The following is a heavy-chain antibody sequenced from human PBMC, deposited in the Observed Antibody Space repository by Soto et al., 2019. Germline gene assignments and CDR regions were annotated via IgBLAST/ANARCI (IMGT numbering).Heavy chain of an antibody. V-gene: IGHV3-48*01. CDR2: ISSSSSTI. Sequence: EVQLVESGGGLVQPGGSLRLSCAASGFTFSSYSMNWVSQAPGKGLEWVSYISSSSSTIYYADSVKGRFTISRDNAKNSLYLQMNSLRAEDTAVYYCARERQGLLGMDVWGQGTTVTVSS. CDR3: ARERQGLLGMDV. J-gene: IGHJ6*02. CDR1: GFTFSSYS. D-gene: IGHD2-21*01.